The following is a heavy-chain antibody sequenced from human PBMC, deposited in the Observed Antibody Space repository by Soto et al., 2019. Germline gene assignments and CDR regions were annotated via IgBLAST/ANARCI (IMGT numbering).Heavy chain of an antibody. J-gene: IGHJ4*02. CDR2: INPNTGGT. D-gene: IGHD4-17*01. CDR1: GYIFSNFY. V-gene: IGHV1-46*01. Sequence: ASVKVSCKAFGYIFSNFYIHWVRQAPGQGLEWMGIINPNTGGTSYPQKFQGRVTLTRDTSTSTVHMEMSSLTSEDTAVYYCARDKVYGDNSFDFWGQGTLVTVSS. CDR3: ARDKVYGDNSFDF.